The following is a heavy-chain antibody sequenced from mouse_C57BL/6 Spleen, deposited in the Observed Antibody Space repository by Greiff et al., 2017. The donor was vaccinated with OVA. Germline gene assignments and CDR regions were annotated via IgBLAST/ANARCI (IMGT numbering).Heavy chain of an antibody. CDR2: IDPSDSET. CDR3: ARSGGLLWSFAY. Sequence: QVQLQQPGAELVRPGSSVKLSCKASGYTFTSYWMHWVKQRPIPGLEWIGNIDPSDSETHYNQKFKDKATLTVDKSSSTAYMQLSSLTSEDSAVYYCARSGGLLWSFAYWGQGTLVTVSA. V-gene: IGHV1-52*01. J-gene: IGHJ3*01. CDR1: GYTFTSYW. D-gene: IGHD2-1*01.